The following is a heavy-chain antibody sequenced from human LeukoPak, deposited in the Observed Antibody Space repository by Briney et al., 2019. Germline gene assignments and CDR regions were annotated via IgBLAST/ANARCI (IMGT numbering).Heavy chain of an antibody. Sequence: AASVKVSCKASGYTFTGYYMHWVRQAPGQGLEWMGYINTNTGNPTYAQGFTGRFVFSLDTSVSTAYLQISSLKAEDTAVFYCARLSPQRGGNYYMDVWGKGTTVTVSS. CDR3: ARLSPQRGGNYYMDV. D-gene: IGHD6-25*01. J-gene: IGHJ6*03. CDR1: GYTFTGYY. CDR2: INTNTGNP. V-gene: IGHV7-4-1*02.